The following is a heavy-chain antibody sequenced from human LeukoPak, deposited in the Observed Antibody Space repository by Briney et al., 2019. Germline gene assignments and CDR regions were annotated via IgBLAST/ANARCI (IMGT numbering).Heavy chain of an antibody. V-gene: IGHV4-4*07. D-gene: IGHD1-14*01. CDR1: GASISSYY. CDR3: ARDSTGTAFDP. CDR2: LQPSGAT. Sequence: SETLSLTCIVSGASISSYYWSWIRHPAGKELEWIGRLQPSGATNYNPPLESRVTMSVDTSKNQFSLSLTSVTAADTAVYYCARDSTGTAFDPWGQGTLVTVSS. J-gene: IGHJ5*02.